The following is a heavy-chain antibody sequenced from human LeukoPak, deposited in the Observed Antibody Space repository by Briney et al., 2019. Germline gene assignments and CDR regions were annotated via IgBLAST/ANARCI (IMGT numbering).Heavy chain of an antibody. CDR3: ARDTYCDY. J-gene: IGHJ4*02. CDR1: GFTFSSYG. D-gene: IGHD2-21*01. Sequence: PGGSLRLSCAASGFTFSSYGMHWVRQAPGKGLEWVAVIWYDGSHIHYADSVKGRFTISRDISENTLYLQMNSLRAEDTAVYYCARDTYCDYWGQGTLVTVSS. CDR2: IWYDGSHI. V-gene: IGHV3-33*01.